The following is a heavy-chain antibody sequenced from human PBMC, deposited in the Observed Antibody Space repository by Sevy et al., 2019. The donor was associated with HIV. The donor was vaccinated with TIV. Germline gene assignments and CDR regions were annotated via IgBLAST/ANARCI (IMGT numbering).Heavy chain of an antibody. CDR1: GGSVTSGSYY. J-gene: IGHJ6*02. D-gene: IGHD1-26*01. CDR2: LYYSGST. Sequence: SETLSLTCTVSGGSVTSGSYYWSWIRQPPGKGLDWIGYLYYSGSTNYNPSLKSRVTISVDSSKNQFSLILFSVTAADTAVYYCARGFDSGSSYYFYYGMDVWGQGTTVTVSS. CDR3: ARGFDSGSSYYFYYGMDV. V-gene: IGHV4-61*01.